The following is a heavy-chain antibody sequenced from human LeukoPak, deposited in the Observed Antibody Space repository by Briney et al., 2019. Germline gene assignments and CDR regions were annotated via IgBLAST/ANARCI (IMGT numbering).Heavy chain of an antibody. D-gene: IGHD6-6*01. J-gene: IGHJ6*03. CDR1: GFTFSDYY. Sequence: GGSLRLSCAASGFTFSDYYMSWIRQAPGKGLEWVSYISSSGSTIYYADSVKGRFTISRDNSKNTLYLQMNSLRAEDTAVYYCAKEEYSSSSNYYYYYMDVWGKGTTVTVSS. CDR3: AKEEYSSSSNYYYYYMDV. CDR2: ISSSGSTI. V-gene: IGHV3-11*04.